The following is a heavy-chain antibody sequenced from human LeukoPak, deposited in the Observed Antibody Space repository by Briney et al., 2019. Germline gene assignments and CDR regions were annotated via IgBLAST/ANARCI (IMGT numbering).Heavy chain of an antibody. CDR3: AKSASRLVSDYYYYMDV. CDR1: GFTFDDYT. Sequence: GGSLRLSCAASGFTFDDYTMHWVRQAPGKGLEWVSLISWDIGSTYYADSVKGRFTISRDNSKNSLYLQMNSLRTEDTALYYCAKSASRLVSDYYYYMDVWGKGTTVTASS. D-gene: IGHD2/OR15-2a*01. J-gene: IGHJ6*03. V-gene: IGHV3-43*01. CDR2: ISWDIGST.